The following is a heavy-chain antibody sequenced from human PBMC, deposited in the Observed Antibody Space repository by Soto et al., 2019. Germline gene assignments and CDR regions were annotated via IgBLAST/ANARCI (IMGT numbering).Heavy chain of an antibody. CDR1: GYTFTDYY. CDR2: INPNSGAT. V-gene: IGHV1-2*02. D-gene: IGHD5-12*01. Sequence: QVQLVSSGAEVKKPGASVKVSCRASGYTFTDYYIHWVRQAPGQGLQWVGWINPNSGATEYAQKFQGRVTMTRDPSISTVYMGVTRLRSDDTALYFCARAAPLRYSGYALDHWGQGTRVTVST. J-gene: IGHJ4*02. CDR3: ARAAPLRYSGYALDH.